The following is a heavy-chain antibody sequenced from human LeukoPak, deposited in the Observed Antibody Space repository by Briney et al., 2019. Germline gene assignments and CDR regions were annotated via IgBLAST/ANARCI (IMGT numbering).Heavy chain of an antibody. D-gene: IGHD6-19*01. Sequence: GGSLRLSCAASGFTFSSYAMTWVRQAPGKGLERVATISISGDSTLYGDSVKGRFSISRDNSKNTLLLQMNHLRAEDTAVYYCTKSGSGWQAYFDCWGQGAQVTVSS. J-gene: IGHJ4*02. CDR3: TKSGSGWQAYFDC. CDR1: GFTFSSYA. V-gene: IGHV3-23*01. CDR2: ISISGDST.